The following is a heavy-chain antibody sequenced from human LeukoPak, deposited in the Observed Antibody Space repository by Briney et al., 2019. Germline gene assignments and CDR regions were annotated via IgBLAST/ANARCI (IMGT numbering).Heavy chain of an antibody. V-gene: IGHV4-59*01. D-gene: IGHD6-19*01. CDR2: IYYSGST. CDR1: GGSIRSYY. J-gene: IGHJ4*02. CDR3: ARVKGIAVSPLWDY. Sequence: SETLSLTCTVSGGSIRSYYWSWIRQPPGKGLEWIGYIYYSGSTNYNPSLKSRVTISVDTSKNQFSLKLSSVTAAATAVYYCARVKGIAVSPLWDYWGQGTLVTVSS.